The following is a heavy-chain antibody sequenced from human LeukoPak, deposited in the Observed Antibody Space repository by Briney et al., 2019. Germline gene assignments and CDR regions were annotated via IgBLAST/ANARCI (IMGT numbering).Heavy chain of an antibody. D-gene: IGHD3-9*01. CDR3: ARGASYDILAGYYDY. CDR2: IYYSGST. Sequence: SETLSLTCTVSGGSISSYYWSWIRQPPGKGLEWIGYIYYSGSTNYNPSLKSRVTISVDTSKNQFSLKLSSVTAADTAVYYCARGASYDILAGYYDYWGQGTLVTVSS. V-gene: IGHV4-59*01. J-gene: IGHJ4*02. CDR1: GGSISSYY.